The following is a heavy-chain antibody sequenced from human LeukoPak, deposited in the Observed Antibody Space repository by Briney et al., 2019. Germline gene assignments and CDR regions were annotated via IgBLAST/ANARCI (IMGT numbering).Heavy chain of an antibody. CDR2: VYDSGST. Sequence: SETLSLTCTLSGGSVSSGSYYWCWIRQPPGKGLEWIGYVYDSGSTNYNPSLKSRVTISVDTSNNQFSLRLTSVTAADTAVYFCARDLGDWFDPWGQGTLVTVSS. J-gene: IGHJ5*02. CDR1: GGSVSSGSYY. V-gene: IGHV4-61*01. CDR3: ARDLGDWFDP.